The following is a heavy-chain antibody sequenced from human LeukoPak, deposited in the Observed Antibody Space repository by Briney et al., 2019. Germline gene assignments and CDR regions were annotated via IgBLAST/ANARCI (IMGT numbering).Heavy chain of an antibody. CDR2: MNPNSGNT. Sequence: ASVKVSCKASGYTFTSYDINWVRQATGQGLEWMGWMNPNSGNTGYAQKFQGRVTMTRNTSISTAYMELSSLRSEDTAVYYCARGGPIVVVVAATLDYWGQGTLVTVSS. CDR3: ARGGPIVVVVAATLDY. V-gene: IGHV1-8*01. D-gene: IGHD2-15*01. CDR1: GYTFTSYD. J-gene: IGHJ4*02.